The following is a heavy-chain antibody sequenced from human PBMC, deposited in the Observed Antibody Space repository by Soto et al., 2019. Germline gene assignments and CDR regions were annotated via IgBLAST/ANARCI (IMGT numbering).Heavy chain of an antibody. CDR1: GGSISNVGYY. CDR3: ARDSGVPAAMRGAFDI. J-gene: IGHJ3*02. Sequence: TSQTLCLTCTVSGGSISNVGYYWIWIRQHPGKGLEWIGYIYYSGSTYYNPSLKSRVTISVDTSKNQFSLKLSSVTAADTAVYYCARDSGVPAAMRGAFDIWGQGTMVTVSS. CDR2: IYYSGST. V-gene: IGHV4-31*03. D-gene: IGHD2-2*01.